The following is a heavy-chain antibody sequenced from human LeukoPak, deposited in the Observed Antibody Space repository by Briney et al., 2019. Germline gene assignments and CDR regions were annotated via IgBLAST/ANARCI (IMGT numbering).Heavy chain of an antibody. CDR1: GFTFSSYG. J-gene: IGHJ6*03. CDR3: AKDGYCTNGVCYRPVLHYYYYMDV. Sequence: GGSLRLSCAASGFTFSSYGMQWVRQAPGQGLEWVAVISYDGSNKYYADSVKGRFTISRDNSKNTLYLQMISLRAEDAAVYYCAKDGYCTNGVCYRPVLHYYYYMDVWGKGTTVTVSS. CDR2: ISYDGSNK. D-gene: IGHD2-8*01. V-gene: IGHV3-30*18.